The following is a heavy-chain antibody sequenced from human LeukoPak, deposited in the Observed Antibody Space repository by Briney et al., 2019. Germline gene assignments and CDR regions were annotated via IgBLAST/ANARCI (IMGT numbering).Heavy chain of an antibody. V-gene: IGHV3-49*04. D-gene: IGHD3-10*01. CDR1: GFTFSSYA. CDR3: TRDDRKGLWFGESHFDY. J-gene: IGHJ4*02. CDR2: IRGKANGGTT. Sequence: GGSLRLSCAASGFTFSSYAMHWVRQAPGKGLEWVGFIRGKANGGTTEYAASVKGRFTISRDDSKSIAYLQMNSLKTEDTAVYYCTRDDRKGLWFGESHFDYWGQGTLVTVSS.